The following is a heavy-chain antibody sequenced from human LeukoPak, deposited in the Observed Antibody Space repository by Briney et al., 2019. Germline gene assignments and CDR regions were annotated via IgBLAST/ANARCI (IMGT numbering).Heavy chain of an antibody. CDR3: ARVGRFDWLPDY. D-gene: IGHD3-9*01. CDR2: ISAYNGNT. V-gene: IGHV1-18*01. CDR1: GYTFTSYG. J-gene: IGHJ4*02. Sequence: AAVRVSCKASGYTFTSYGISWVRQAPGQGVEWMGWISAYNGNTNYAQKLQGRVTMTTDTSTSTAYMELRSLRSDDTAVYYCARVGRFDWLPDYWGQGTLVTVSS.